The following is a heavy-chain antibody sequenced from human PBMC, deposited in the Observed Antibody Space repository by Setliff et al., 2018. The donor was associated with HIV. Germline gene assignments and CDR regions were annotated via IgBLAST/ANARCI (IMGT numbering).Heavy chain of an antibody. CDR3: ASSSADDILTGYLYYFDY. D-gene: IGHD3-9*01. V-gene: IGHV4-34*01. CDR1: GGSFSGYY. CDR2: INHSGST. Sequence: PSETLSLTCAVYGGSFSGYYWSWIRQPPGKGLEWIGEINHSGSTNYNPSLKSRVTISVDTSKNQFSLKLSSVTAADTAVYYCASSSADDILTGYLYYFDYWGQGTLVTVSS. J-gene: IGHJ4*02.